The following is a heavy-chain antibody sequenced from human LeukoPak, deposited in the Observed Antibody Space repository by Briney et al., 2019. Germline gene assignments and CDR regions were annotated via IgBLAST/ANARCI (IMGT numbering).Heavy chain of an antibody. D-gene: IGHD6-19*01. J-gene: IGHJ6*02. CDR2: INPSGGST. Sequence: GASVKVSCKASGYTFTSYYMHWVRQAPAEGLEWMGVINPSGGSTSYAQKFHGRVTMTRDTSTSTVSMELSSLRSEDTAVYYCARALSIAVAGTVFYYYYGMDVWGQGTTVTVSS. V-gene: IGHV1-46*01. CDR1: GYTFTSYY. CDR3: ARALSIAVAGTVFYYYYGMDV.